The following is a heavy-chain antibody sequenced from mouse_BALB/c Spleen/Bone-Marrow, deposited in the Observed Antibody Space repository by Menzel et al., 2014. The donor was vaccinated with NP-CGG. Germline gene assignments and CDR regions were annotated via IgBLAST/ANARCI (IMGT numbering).Heavy chain of an antibody. CDR3: ARSTGTLFDY. Sequence: QVQLKESGAELVRPGTSVKVSCKASGYAFXNYLIEWVKQRPGQGLEWIGVINPGSGGTNYCEKFKGKATLTADKSSSTAYMQLSSLTSHDSAVYFCARSTGTLFDYWGQGTTPTVSS. V-gene: IGHV1-54*01. CDR1: GYAFXNYL. J-gene: IGHJ2*01. CDR2: INPGSGGT. D-gene: IGHD4-1*02.